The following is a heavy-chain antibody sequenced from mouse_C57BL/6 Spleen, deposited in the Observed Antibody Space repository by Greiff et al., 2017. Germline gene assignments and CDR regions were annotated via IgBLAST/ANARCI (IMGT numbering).Heavy chain of an antibody. CDR2: ISDGGSYT. V-gene: IGHV5-4*01. Sequence: EVQVVESGGGLVKPGGSLKLSCAASGFIFSSYAMSWVRQTPEKRLEWVATISDGGSYTYYPDNVKGRFTISRDNAKNNLYLQMSHLKSEDTAMYYCARDRGRYYDYDGWYFDVWGTGTTVTVSS. CDR1: GFIFSSYA. D-gene: IGHD2-4*01. CDR3: ARDRGRYYDYDGWYFDV. J-gene: IGHJ1*03.